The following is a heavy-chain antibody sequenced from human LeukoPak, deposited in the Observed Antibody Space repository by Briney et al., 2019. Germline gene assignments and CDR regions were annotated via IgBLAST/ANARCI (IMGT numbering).Heavy chain of an antibody. J-gene: IGHJ4*02. CDR2: IGYDGSNK. D-gene: IGHD3-10*01. CDR3: ARAPRGELFLDY. Sequence: PGGSLRLSCAASGSTFSSYGMHCVRQAPGNWMEWEAVIGYDGSNKYYADSVKGRFTISRENSKNTLYLQMNSLRAEDTAVYYCARAPRGELFLDYWGQGTLVTVSS. CDR1: GSTFSSYG. V-gene: IGHV3-33*01.